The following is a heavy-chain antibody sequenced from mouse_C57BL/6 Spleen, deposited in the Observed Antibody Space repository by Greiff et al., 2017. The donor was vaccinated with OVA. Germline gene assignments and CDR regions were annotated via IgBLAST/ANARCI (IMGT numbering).Heavy chain of an antibody. CDR2: IYPGGGYT. CDR3: ARDDGGFDY. J-gene: IGHJ2*01. D-gene: IGHD2-12*01. Sequence: QVQLQQSGAELVRPGTSVKMSCKASGYTFTNYWIGWAKQRPGHGLEWIGDIYPGGGYTNYTEKFKGQATLPADKSSSTAYLQFSSLTSEDSAIYDGARDDGGFDYWGQGTTLTVSS. V-gene: IGHV1-63*01. CDR1: GYTFTNYW.